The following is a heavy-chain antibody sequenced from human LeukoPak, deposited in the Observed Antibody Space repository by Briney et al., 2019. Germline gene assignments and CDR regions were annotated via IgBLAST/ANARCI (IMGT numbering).Heavy chain of an antibody. Sequence: ASVTVSCKASGYTFTSYAMHWVRQAPGQRLEWMGWINAGNGNTKYSQKFQGRVTITRDTSASTAYMELSSLRSEDTAVYYCARVSSSDFWSGYRDYWGQGTLVTVSS. CDR1: GYTFTSYA. D-gene: IGHD3-3*01. J-gene: IGHJ4*02. V-gene: IGHV1-3*01. CDR2: INAGNGNT. CDR3: ARVSSSDFWSGYRDY.